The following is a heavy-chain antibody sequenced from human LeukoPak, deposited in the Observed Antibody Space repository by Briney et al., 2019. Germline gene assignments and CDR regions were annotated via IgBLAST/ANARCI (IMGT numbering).Heavy chain of an antibody. CDR2: INQDGSEK. J-gene: IGHJ4*02. V-gene: IGHV3-7*01. CDR1: GFTFSSYW. Sequence: GGSLRLSCAASGFTFSSYWMSWVRQAPGKGLEWVAHINQDGSEKYYVDSVKGRFTISRDNAKNSLYLQMKSLRADDTAVYYCADPHSDYWGQGTLVTVSS. CDR3: ADPHSDY.